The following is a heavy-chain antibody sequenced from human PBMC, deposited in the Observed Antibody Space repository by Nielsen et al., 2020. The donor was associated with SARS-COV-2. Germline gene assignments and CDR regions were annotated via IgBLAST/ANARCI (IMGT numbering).Heavy chain of an antibody. Sequence: GGSLRLSCAASGFTFSSYWMHWVRQAPGKGLVWVSRINSDGSSTSYADSVKGRFTISRDNAKNTLYLQMNSLRAEDTAVYYCARGCGSSWYLSSSGMDVWGQGTTVTVSS. CDR1: GFTFSSYW. V-gene: IGHV3-74*01. D-gene: IGHD6-13*01. J-gene: IGHJ6*02. CDR3: ARGCGSSWYLSSSGMDV. CDR2: INSDGSST.